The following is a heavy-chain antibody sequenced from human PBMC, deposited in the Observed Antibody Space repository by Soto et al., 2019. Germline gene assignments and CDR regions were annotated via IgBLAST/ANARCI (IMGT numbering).Heavy chain of an antibody. D-gene: IGHD3-3*01. Sequence: SETLSLTCTVSGGSISSSSYYWGWIRQPPGKGLEWIGSIYYSGSTYYNPSLKSRVTISVDTSKNQFSLKLSSVTAADTAVYYCARHNGTYHSWSGYYRESLYFDYWGQGTLVTVSS. CDR1: GGSISSSSYY. CDR3: ARHNGTYHSWSGYYRESLYFDY. J-gene: IGHJ4*02. CDR2: IYYSGST. V-gene: IGHV4-39*01.